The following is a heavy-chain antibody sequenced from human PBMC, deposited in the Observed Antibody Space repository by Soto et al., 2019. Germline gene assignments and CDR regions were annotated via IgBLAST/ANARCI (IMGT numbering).Heavy chain of an antibody. CDR2: IWDDGGNK. J-gene: IGHJ5*02. D-gene: IGHD1-26*01. CDR3: ARSSGSYFAAFYDT. CDR1: AFSFSTSG. V-gene: IGHV3-33*01. Sequence: SGGGVVQPGTSLRLSCAASAFSFSTSGMHWVRQAPGKGLEWVAAIWDDGGNKYYADSVRGRFTISRDNSNNMLFLQMNSLRAEDTALYYCARSSGSYFAAFYDTWGQGTLVSVSS.